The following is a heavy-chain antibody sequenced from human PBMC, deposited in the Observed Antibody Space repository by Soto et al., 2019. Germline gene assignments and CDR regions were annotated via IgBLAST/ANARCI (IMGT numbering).Heavy chain of an antibody. D-gene: IGHD3-22*01. CDR2: INPNSGGT. V-gene: IGHV1-2*02. J-gene: IGHJ4*02. CDR1: GYTFTGCY. Sequence: ASVKVSCKASGYTFTGCYMHWVRQAPGQGLEWMGWINPNSGGTNYAQKFQGRVTMTRDTSISTAYMELSRLRSDDTAVYYCARVTDSQWLYFDYWGQGTLVTVSS. CDR3: ARVTDSQWLYFDY.